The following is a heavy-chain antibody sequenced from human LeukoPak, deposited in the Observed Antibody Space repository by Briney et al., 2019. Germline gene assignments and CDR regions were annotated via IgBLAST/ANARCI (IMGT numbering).Heavy chain of an antibody. D-gene: IGHD5-18*01. V-gene: IGHV4-59*08. Sequence: SETLSLTCTVSGGSISSYYWSWIRQPPGKGLEWIGYIYYSGSTNYNPSLKSRVTISVDTSKNQFSLKLSSVTAADTAVYYCAGRLKLGYSYVLDYWGQGTLVTVSS. J-gene: IGHJ4*02. CDR3: AGRLKLGYSYVLDY. CDR1: GGSISSYY. CDR2: IYYSGST.